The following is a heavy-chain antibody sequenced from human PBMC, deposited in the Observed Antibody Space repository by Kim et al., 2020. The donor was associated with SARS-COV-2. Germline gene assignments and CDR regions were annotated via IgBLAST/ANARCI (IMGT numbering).Heavy chain of an antibody. CDR3: ARRKMDDDSSGYGLYYFDY. CDR2: IYYSGST. D-gene: IGHD3-22*01. CDR1: GGSISSSSYY. Sequence: SETLSLTCTVSGGSISSSSYYWGWIRQPPGKGLEWIGSIYYSGSTYYNPSLKSRVTISVDTSKNQFSLKLSSVTAADTAVYYCARRKMDDDSSGYGLYYFDYWGQGTLVTVSS. V-gene: IGHV4-39*01. J-gene: IGHJ4*02.